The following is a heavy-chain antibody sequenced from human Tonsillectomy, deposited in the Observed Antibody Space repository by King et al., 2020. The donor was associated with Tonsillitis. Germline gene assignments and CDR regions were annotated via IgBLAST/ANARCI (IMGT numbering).Heavy chain of an antibody. J-gene: IGHJ4*02. V-gene: IGHV3-33*01. CDR3: AGRVPAIDYYFDY. CDR2: IWYDGSNK. D-gene: IGHD1-1*01. CDR1: GFTFSSYG. Sequence: VQLVESGGGVVQPGRSLRLSCAASGFTFSSYGMHWVRQAPGKGLEWVAVIWYDGSNKYYADSVKGRFTISRDNSKNTLYLQMNSLRAEDTAVYYCAGRVPAIDYYFDYWGQGTLVTVSS.